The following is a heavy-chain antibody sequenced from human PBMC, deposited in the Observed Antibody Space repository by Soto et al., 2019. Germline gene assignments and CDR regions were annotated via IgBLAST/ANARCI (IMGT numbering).Heavy chain of an antibody. V-gene: IGHV3-30*18. CDR3: AKDFGWGLELQGDWYDYYGMDV. CDR1: GFTFSSYG. J-gene: IGHJ6*02. D-gene: IGHD1-7*01. Sequence: PGGSLRLSCAASGFTFSSYGMHWVRQAPGKGLEWVAVISYDGSNKYYADSVKGRFTISRDNSKNTLYLQMNSLRAEDTAVYYCAKDFGWGLELQGDWYDYYGMDVWGQGT. CDR2: ISYDGSNK.